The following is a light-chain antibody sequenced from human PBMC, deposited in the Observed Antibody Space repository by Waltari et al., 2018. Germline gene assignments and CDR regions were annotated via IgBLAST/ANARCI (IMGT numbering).Light chain of an antibody. Sequence: QSALTQPASVSGSPGQSITISCTGSSSDVGGDDSVSWYDDHPGLAPKVIIYDVNKRPSGVSDRFSGSKSGNTASLTISGLQAEDEATFYCSSQSTKNGVIFGGGTKVTVL. CDR2: DVN. J-gene: IGLJ2*01. CDR1: SSDVGGDDS. V-gene: IGLV2-14*03. CDR3: SSQSTKNGVI.